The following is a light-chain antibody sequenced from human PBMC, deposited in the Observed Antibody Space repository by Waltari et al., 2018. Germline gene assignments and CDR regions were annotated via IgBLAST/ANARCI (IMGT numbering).Light chain of an antibody. CDR2: DVS. Sequence: QSALTQPASVSGSPGPSITIPCPGTSLDVGDYDWVSWYQQHPGQAPKVVIFDVSYRPSGVSNRFSGSKSGNTASLTISGLQAEDEADYYCTSYTSRHSLVFGTGTKVTVL. CDR1: SLDVGDYDW. J-gene: IGLJ1*01. V-gene: IGLV2-14*03. CDR3: TSYTSRHSLV.